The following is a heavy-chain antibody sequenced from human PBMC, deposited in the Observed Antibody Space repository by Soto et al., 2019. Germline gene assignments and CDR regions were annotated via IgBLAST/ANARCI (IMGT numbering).Heavy chain of an antibody. Sequence: PGGSLRLSCVASRFNFSAAWLNWIRQAPGKGLEWVGRIKPKSEGETADYTAPVRGRITISRDDSQNTLHLKMDGLKTEDTAVYYCATAPYGRGLTWGRGVRATVSS. CDR3: ATAPYGRGLT. V-gene: IGHV3-15*07. CDR2: IKPKSEGETA. CDR1: RFNFSAAW. D-gene: IGHD3-10*01. J-gene: IGHJ1*01.